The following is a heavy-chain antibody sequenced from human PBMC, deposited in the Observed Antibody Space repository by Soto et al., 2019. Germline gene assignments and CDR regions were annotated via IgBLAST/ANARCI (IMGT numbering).Heavy chain of an antibody. V-gene: IGHV3-73*01. CDR2: IRSRGNSYAT. CDR1: GFSFSGST. CDR3: TERSDYYVSGGYYPEADLDY. J-gene: IGHJ4*02. Sequence: GESLKISCATAGFSFSGSTIHWVRQASGKGLEWVGRIRSRGNSYATAYAASVKGRFTVSRDDSRSMAHLQMNSLTTEDTAVYYCTERSDYYVSGGYYPEADLDYWGQGTLVTVSS. D-gene: IGHD3-22*01.